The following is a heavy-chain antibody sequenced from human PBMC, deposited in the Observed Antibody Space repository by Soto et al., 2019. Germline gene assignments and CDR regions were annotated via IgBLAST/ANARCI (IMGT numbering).Heavy chain of an antibody. J-gene: IGHJ2*01. CDR1: GYSFTSYW. V-gene: IGHV5-51*01. CDR2: IYTGDSDT. D-gene: IGHD2-2*03. CDR3: AIHPYVGYCWYIDL. Sequence: PGESLKISCKGSGYSFTSYWIGCVRQMPGKGLEWMGIIYTGDSDTRYSPSFQVQVTISADKSITTAYLQWSSLKASDTAMYYCAIHPYVGYCWYIDLWARGSLVTVSS.